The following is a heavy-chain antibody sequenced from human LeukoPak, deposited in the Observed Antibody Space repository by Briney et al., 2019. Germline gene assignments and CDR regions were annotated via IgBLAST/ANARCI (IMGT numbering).Heavy chain of an antibody. CDR3: ARGINSAFDI. J-gene: IGHJ3*02. CDR2: AYSRSRGGR. Sequence: SQTLTLSCAFSGDSVSSNSVAWNWLRQSPSRGLEWLGRAYSRSRGGRDYAISVRSRINIDTDTSRNQFSLQLSSVTPEDTAVYYCARGINSAFDIWGQGTMVTVSS. V-gene: IGHV6-1*01. D-gene: IGHD4-23*01. CDR1: GDSVSSNSVA.